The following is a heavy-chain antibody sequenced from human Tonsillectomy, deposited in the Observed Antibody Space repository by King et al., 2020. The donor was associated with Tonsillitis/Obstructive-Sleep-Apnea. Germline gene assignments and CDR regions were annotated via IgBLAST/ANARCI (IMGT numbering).Heavy chain of an antibody. V-gene: IGHV1-46*01. D-gene: IGHD6-6*01. J-gene: IGHJ4*02. CDR2: INPSGGST. CDR3: AREVSVAPRPLDY. Sequence: QLVQSGAEVKKPGASVKVSCKASGYTFTSYYIHWVRQAPGQGLEWMGIINPSGGSTSYAQKFQGKVTMTRDTSTSTVYMEVSSLRSEETAVYYCAREVSVAPRPLDYWGQGTLVTVSS. CDR1: GYTFTSYY.